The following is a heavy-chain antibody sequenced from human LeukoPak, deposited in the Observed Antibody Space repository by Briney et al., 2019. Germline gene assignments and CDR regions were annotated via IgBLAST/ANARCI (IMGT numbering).Heavy chain of an antibody. CDR1: GFTLSSYG. CDR3: AKVDSSSSRGSFDP. CDR2: IWYDGSNK. J-gene: IGHJ5*02. D-gene: IGHD6-6*01. V-gene: IGHV3-33*06. Sequence: GGSLRLSCAASGFTLSSYGMHWVRQAPGKGLEWVAVIWYDGSNKYYADSVKGRFTISRDNSKNTLYLQMNSLRAEDTAVYYCAKVDSSSSRGSFDPWGQGTLVTVSS.